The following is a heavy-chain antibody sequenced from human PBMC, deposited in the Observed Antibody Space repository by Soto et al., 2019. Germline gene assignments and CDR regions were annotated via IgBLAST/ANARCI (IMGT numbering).Heavy chain of an antibody. J-gene: IGHJ6*02. CDR1: GFTFDDYT. Sequence: GGSLRLSCAASGFTFDDYTMHWVRQAPGKGLEWVSLISWDGGSTYYADSVKGRFTISRDNSKNSLYLQMNSLRTEDTALYYCAKDIGEWLTPTYGMNVWGQGTTVTVSS. CDR2: ISWDGGST. D-gene: IGHD6-19*01. V-gene: IGHV3-43*01. CDR3: AKDIGEWLTPTYGMNV.